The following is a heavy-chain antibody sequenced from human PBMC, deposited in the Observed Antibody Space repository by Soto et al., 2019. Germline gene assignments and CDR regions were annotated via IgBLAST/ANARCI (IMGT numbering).Heavy chain of an antibody. Sequence: ASVKVSCKASGGTFSSYAISWVRQAPGQGLEWMGGIIPIFGTANYAQKFQGRVTITADESTSTAYMELSSLRSEDTAVYYCARDGYYYDSSGSPDGIDYWGQGTLVTVYS. CDR1: GGTFSSYA. J-gene: IGHJ4*02. CDR2: IIPIFGTA. V-gene: IGHV1-69*13. D-gene: IGHD3-22*01. CDR3: ARDGYYYDSSGSPDGIDY.